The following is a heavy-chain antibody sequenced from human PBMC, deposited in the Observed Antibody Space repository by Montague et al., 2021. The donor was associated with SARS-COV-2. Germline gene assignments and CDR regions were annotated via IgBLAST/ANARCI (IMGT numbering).Heavy chain of an antibody. V-gene: IGHV4-39*01. CDR3: ARSAMIRGVVTSWFDP. D-gene: IGHD3-10*01. J-gene: IGHJ5*02. CDR1: GDSVSNDSYY. Sequence: SETLSLTCTVSGDSVSNDSYYWGWIRQSPGKGLEWIGSIYFLGNTYYSPSLKSRVTMSVDTSKNQLSLRLTSVTASDTAIYYCARSAMIRGVVTSWFDPWGQGTLVTVSS. CDR2: IYFLGNT.